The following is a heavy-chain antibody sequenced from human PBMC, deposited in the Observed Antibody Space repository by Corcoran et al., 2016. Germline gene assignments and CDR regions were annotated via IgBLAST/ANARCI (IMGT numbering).Heavy chain of an antibody. CDR3: ARTEGIAARPPYYYGMDV. J-gene: IGHJ6*02. CDR1: GGTFSSYA. D-gene: IGHD6-6*01. CDR2: IIPIFGTA. V-gene: IGHV1-69*01. Sequence: QVQLVQSGAEVKKPGSSVKVSCKASGGTFSSYAISWVRQAPGQGLEWMGGIIPIFGTANYAQKFQGRVTITADESTSTAYMELSSLRSEDTAVYYCARTEGIAARPPYYYGMDVWGQGTTVTVSS.